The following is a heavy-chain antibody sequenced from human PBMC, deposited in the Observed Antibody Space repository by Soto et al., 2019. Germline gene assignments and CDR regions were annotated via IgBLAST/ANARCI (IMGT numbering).Heavy chain of an antibody. CDR1: GFTFSSYA. J-gene: IGHJ6*03. V-gene: IGHV3-23*01. D-gene: IGHD3-10*01. CDR2: ISGSGGST. CDR3: AKDLMVQKPYYYYYMDV. Sequence: GGSLRLSCAASGFTFSSYAMSWVRQAPGKGLEWVSAISGSGGSTYYADSVKGRFTISRDNSKNTLYLQMNSLRAEDTAVYYCAKDLMVQKPYYYYYMDVWGKGTTVTVSS.